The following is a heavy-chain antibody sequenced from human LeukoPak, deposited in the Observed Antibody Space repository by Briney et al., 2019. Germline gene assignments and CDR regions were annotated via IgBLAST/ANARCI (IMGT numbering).Heavy chain of an antibody. CDR1: GFTFSNYA. V-gene: IGHV3-30-3*01. J-gene: IGHJ4*02. CDR3: ARPGAPFGGVVAIDY. Sequence: GGSLRLSCAASGFTFSNYAMHWVRQAPGKGLEWVSVISYEGTNKYYADSLEGRFTISRDNSKTTLYLQMSSLRAQDTALYYCARPGAPFGGVVAIDYWGQGTLVTVSS. D-gene: IGHD3-16*02. CDR2: ISYEGTNK.